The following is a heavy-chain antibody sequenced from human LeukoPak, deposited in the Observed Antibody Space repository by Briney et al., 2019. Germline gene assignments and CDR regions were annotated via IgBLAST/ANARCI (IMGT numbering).Heavy chain of an antibody. D-gene: IGHD3-22*01. CDR3: ARGGYYYDSSGYCPFDY. Sequence: SETLSLTCTVSGGSISSYYWSWIRQPAGKGLEWIGRIYTSGSTNYNPSLKSRVTMSVDTSKNQFSLKLSSVTAADTAVYYCARGGYYYDSSGYCPFDYWGQGTLVTVSS. V-gene: IGHV4-4*07. CDR2: IYTSGST. CDR1: GGSISSYY. J-gene: IGHJ4*02.